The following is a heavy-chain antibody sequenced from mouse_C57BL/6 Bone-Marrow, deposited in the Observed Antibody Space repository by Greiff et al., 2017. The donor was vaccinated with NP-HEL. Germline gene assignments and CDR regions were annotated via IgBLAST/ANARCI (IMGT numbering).Heavy chain of an antibody. Sequence: EVKLVESGGGLVKPGGSLKLSCAASGFTFSDYGMHWVRQAPEKGLEWVAYISRGSGTIYYVDTVKGRFTLSRDNAKNTLSLQMTSLRSDDTAMYYCAKPLLYYGSSSFAHWGQGTLVTVSA. V-gene: IGHV5-17*01. D-gene: IGHD1-1*01. CDR1: GFTFSDYG. CDR2: ISRGSGTI. CDR3: AKPLLYYGSSSFAH. J-gene: IGHJ3*01.